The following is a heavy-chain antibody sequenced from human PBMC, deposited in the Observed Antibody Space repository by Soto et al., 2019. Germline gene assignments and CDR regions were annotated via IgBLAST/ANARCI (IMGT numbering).Heavy chain of an antibody. Sequence: PSETLSLTCTVSGGSISSSSYYWGWIRQPPGQGLVWIGSINYSGSTYYNPSLKRRVTITVDTYKNQFSLKQSSATAADTAVYYCARGSGIYYYYYGMDVWGQGTTVTVSS. J-gene: IGHJ6*02. CDR1: GGSISSSSYY. CDR2: INYSGST. CDR3: ARGSGIYYYYYGMDV. D-gene: IGHD6-25*01. V-gene: IGHV4-39*01.